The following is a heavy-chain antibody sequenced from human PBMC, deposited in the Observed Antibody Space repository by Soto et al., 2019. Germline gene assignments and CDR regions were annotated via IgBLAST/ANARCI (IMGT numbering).Heavy chain of an antibody. D-gene: IGHD3-16*01. V-gene: IGHV1-46*01. CDR3: ARDSILGVGDYYYAMDV. Sequence: ASVKVSCKASGYTFTSYYMHWVRQAPGQGLEWMGIINPSGGSTSYAQKFQGRVTMTRDTSTSTVYMELSSLRSEDTAVYYCARDSILGVGDYYYAMDVWGQGTTVTVS. CDR1: GYTFTSYY. J-gene: IGHJ6*02. CDR2: INPSGGST.